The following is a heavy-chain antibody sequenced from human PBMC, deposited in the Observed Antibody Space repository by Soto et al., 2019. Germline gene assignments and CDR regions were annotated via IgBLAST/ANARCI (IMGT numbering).Heavy chain of an antibody. CDR1: GFTFSTYD. Sequence: PGGSLRLSCAASGFTFSTYDMHWVRQAPGKGLEWVAVISYGGSTTYYADSVRGRFTISRDNPKKALYLQMSSLRADDTAVYYCAKDRSTSRYSFYGMDVWGQGTTVTV. CDR2: ISYGGSTT. J-gene: IGHJ6*02. V-gene: IGHV3-30*18. D-gene: IGHD2-2*01. CDR3: AKDRSTSRYSFYGMDV.